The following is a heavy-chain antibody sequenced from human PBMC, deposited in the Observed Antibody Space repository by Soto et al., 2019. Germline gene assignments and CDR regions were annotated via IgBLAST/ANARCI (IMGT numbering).Heavy chain of an antibody. J-gene: IGHJ4*02. CDR2: IIPIFGTA. V-gene: IGHV1-69*01. CDR1: GGTFSSYA. D-gene: IGHD5-18*01. CDR3: ARDPSHPDTAMVEFDY. Sequence: QVQLVQSGAEVKKPGSSVKVSCKASGGTFSSYAISWVRQAPGQGLEWMGGIIPIFGTANYAQKFQGRVTITADESTSTAYMELSSLISEDTAVYYCARDPSHPDTAMVEFDYWGQEPLVTVSS.